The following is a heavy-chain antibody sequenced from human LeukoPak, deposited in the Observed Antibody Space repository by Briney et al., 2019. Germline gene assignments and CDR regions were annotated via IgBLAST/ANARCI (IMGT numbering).Heavy chain of an antibody. D-gene: IGHD6-19*01. CDR3: ARDETYSSDWQSNHYYYYMDV. CDR2: INHSGST. V-gene: IGHV4-34*01. CDR1: GGSFSGYY. J-gene: IGHJ6*03. Sequence: SETLSLTCAVYGGSFSGYYWSWIRQPPGKGLEWIGEINHSGSTNYNPSLKSRVTISVDTSKNQFSLKLSSVTAADSAVYYCARDETYSSDWQSNHYYYYMDVWGKGTTVTISS.